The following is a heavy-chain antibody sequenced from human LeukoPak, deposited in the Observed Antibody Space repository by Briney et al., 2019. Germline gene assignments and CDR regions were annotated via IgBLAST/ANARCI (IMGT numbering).Heavy chain of an antibody. J-gene: IGHJ4*01. Sequence: GGSLRLSCAASGFTFSDSGMHWVRQASGKGLEWVGRIRSRASSYATAYAASVRGRFTISRDDSKNTAYWQMNSLRTEDTAVYYCTRRYCSGCSLCSGYWGHGTLVTGSS. V-gene: IGHV3-73*01. CDR1: GFTFSDSG. D-gene: IGHD2-15*01. CDR2: IRSRASSYAT. CDR3: TRRYCSGCSLCSGY.